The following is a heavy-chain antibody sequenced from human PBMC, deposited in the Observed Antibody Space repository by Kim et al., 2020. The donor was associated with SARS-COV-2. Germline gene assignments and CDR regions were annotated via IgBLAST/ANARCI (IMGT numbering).Heavy chain of an antibody. CDR1: GYTFTNYG. CDR2: ISVANGNT. CDR3: VISPIQLGRII. Sequence: ASVKVSCEASGYTFTNYGIHWVRQAPGQRLEWMGWISVANGNTKYSQKFQGRVTITRDTSATTAYMELSSLRSEDTAIYYCVISPIQLGRIIWGQGTLVTVSS. J-gene: IGHJ4*02. V-gene: IGHV1-3*01. D-gene: IGHD1-1*01.